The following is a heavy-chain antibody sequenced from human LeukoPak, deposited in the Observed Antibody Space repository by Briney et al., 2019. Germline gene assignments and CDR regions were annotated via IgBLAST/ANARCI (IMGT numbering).Heavy chain of an antibody. J-gene: IGHJ4*02. CDR1: DFSFSNYW. CDR2: IRGDGSLK. V-gene: IGHV3-7*01. Sequence: GGSLRLSCAASDFSFSNYWMTWLRQAPGKGLEWVANIRGDGSLKYYLDSVKGRFTISRDNAKNSLYLQMNSLRAEDTAVYYCARETYYYDRSPYFRVTDYWGQGTLVTVSS. CDR3: ARETYYYDRSPYFRVTDY. D-gene: IGHD3-22*01.